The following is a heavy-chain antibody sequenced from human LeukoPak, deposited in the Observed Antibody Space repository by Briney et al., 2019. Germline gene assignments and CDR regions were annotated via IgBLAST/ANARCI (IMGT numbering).Heavy chain of an antibody. V-gene: IGHV4-39*07. J-gene: IGHJ4*02. CDR2: IYYSGST. CDR1: GGSISSSSYY. D-gene: IGHD4-17*01. Sequence: SETLSLTCTVSGGSISSSSYYWGWIRQPPGKGLEWTGSIYYSGSTYYNPSLKSRVTISVDTSKNQFSLKLSSVTAADTAVYYCASITVTTRVWGVWGQGTLVTVSS. CDR3: ASITVTTRVWGV.